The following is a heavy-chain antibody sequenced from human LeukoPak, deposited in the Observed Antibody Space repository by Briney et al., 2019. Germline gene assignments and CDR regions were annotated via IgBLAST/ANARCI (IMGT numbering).Heavy chain of an antibody. J-gene: IGHJ4*02. CDR1: RFTFSNYG. Sequence: GGSLRLSCAVSRFTFSNYGMSWVRQAPGKGLEWVSAISGSGGSTYYADSVKGRFTISRGNSKNTLYLQMNSLRAEDTALYYCAKSSYYDTSGYYREYYFDYWGQGALVTVSS. D-gene: IGHD3-22*01. CDR3: AKSSYYDTSGYYREYYFDY. CDR2: ISGSGGST. V-gene: IGHV3-23*01.